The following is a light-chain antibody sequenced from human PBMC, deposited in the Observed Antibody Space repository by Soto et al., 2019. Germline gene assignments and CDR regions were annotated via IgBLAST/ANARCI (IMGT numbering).Light chain of an antibody. J-gene: IGKJ4*01. CDR1: QSISSW. CDR3: QQYNSYQLI. Sequence: DIQMTQSPSTLSASVGDRVTITCRASQSISSWLAWYQQKPGKAPKLLIYDASSLESGVPSRFSGSRSGTEFTLTISSLQPDDFATYYCQQYNSYQLIFGGGTKVEIK. V-gene: IGKV1-5*01. CDR2: DAS.